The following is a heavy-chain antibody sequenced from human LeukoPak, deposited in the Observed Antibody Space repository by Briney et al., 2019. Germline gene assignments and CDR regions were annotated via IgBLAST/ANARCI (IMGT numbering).Heavy chain of an antibody. Sequence: GGSLRLSCAASGSTVSSNYMSWVRQAPGKGLEWVSVIYSGGNTYYADSVKGRFTISRDNSKNTLYLQMNSLRAEDTAVYYCARDITWSGAFDIWGQGTMVTVSS. CDR1: GSTVSSNY. CDR2: IYSGGNT. J-gene: IGHJ3*02. V-gene: IGHV3-53*01. CDR3: ARDITWSGAFDI. D-gene: IGHD1-20*01.